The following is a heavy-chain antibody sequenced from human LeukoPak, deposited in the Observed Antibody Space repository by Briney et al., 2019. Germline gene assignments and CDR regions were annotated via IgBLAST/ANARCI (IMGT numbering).Heavy chain of an antibody. D-gene: IGHD3-3*01. J-gene: IGHJ4*02. CDR3: AAARFLEWPFDY. Sequence: SVKVSCKSSGFTFTRSAMQWVRQARGQRLEWIGWIVVGSGNTNYAQKFQERVTITRDMSTSTAYMELSSLRSEDTAVYYCAAARFLEWPFDYWGQGTLVTVSS. CDR1: GFTFTRSA. V-gene: IGHV1-58*02. CDR2: IVVGSGNT.